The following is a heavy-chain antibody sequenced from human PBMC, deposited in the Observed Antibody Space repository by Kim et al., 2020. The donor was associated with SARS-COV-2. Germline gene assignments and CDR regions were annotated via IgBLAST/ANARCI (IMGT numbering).Heavy chain of an antibody. CDR1: GGSISSYY. D-gene: IGHD4-4*01. Sequence: SETLSLTFTVSGGSISSYYWSWIRQPPGKGLEWIGYIYYSGSTNYNPSLKSRVTISVDTSKNQFSLKLSSVTAADTAVYYCARHASSSGDGYSYFDYWGQGTLVSVSS. CDR3: ARHASSSGDGYSYFDY. V-gene: IGHV4-59*08. J-gene: IGHJ4*02. CDR2: IYYSGST.